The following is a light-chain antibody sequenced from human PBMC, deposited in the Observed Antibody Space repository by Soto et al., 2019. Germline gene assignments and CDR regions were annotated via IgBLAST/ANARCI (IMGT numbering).Light chain of an antibody. J-gene: IGKJ2*01. CDR2: AAS. CDR3: QQSYSTLVYT. CDR1: QSISSY. V-gene: IGKV1-39*01. Sequence: DIQMTQSPSSLSASVGDRVTITCRASQSISSYLNWYQQKPGKAPKLLIYAASSLQSGVPSRFSGSGSGTDFTLTISSLQPEDFATYYCQQSYSTLVYTFGQGTKVELK.